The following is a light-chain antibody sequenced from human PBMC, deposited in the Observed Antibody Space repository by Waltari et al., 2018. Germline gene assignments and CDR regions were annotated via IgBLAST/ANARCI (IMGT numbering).Light chain of an antibody. CDR2: GCG. CDR1: GSHMQAGCE. Sequence: QPVLTHPPSVSGAPGQRVTLACNGSGSHMQAGCEFHCYQQLPRSAPKLLLCGCGSRPFGVHYQFFCSSSGTSASLTLLGPQAEYEADYCCQSSDTSWRDVVGGGAKLPVL. J-gene: IGLJ3*02. CDR3: QSSDTSWRDV. V-gene: IGLV1-40*01.